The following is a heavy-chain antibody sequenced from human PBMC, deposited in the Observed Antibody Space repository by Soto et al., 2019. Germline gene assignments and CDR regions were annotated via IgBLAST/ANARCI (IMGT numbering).Heavy chain of an antibody. V-gene: IGHV3-23*01. CDR3: AKDTWIRSGNAFNI. CDR1: GVTFGSYA. D-gene: IGHD2-2*03. Sequence: EVQLLESGGGLVQPGGSLRLSCAASGVTFGSYAMSWVRQAPGKGLEWVSSISGSGGSTDYADSVKGRFAISRDNSRNTLFLQMNSLRAEDTAIYYCAKDTWIRSGNAFNIWGQGTMVTVSS. CDR2: ISGSGGST. J-gene: IGHJ3*02.